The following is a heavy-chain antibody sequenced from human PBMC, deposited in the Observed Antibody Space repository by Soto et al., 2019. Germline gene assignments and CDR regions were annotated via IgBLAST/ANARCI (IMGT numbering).Heavy chain of an antibody. CDR2: IIPIFGTA. V-gene: IGHV1-69*12. J-gene: IGHJ6*02. Sequence: QVQLEQSGAEVKKPGSSVKVSCKASGGTFSSYAISWVRQAPGQGLEWMGGIIPIFGTADYAQKFQGRVTITADESTSTAYMELSSLRSEDTAVYYCASHCGGDCYSRSPPYYYYGMDVWGQGTTVTVSS. CDR1: GGTFSSYA. CDR3: ASHCGGDCYSRSPPYYYYGMDV. D-gene: IGHD2-21*02.